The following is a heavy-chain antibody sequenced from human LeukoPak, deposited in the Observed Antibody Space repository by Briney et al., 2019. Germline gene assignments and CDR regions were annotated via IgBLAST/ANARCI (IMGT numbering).Heavy chain of an antibody. CDR3: IPSSYYDILTGYYFPPATY. CDR1: GFTFSNGW. Sequence: PGGSLRLSCAASGFTFSNGWMSWVRQAPGKGLEWVGRIKSKTDGGTTDYAAPVKGRFTISRDDSKNTLYLQMNSLKTEDTAVYYCIPSSYYDILTGYYFPPATYWGQETLVTVSS. CDR2: IKSKTDGGTT. J-gene: IGHJ4*02. D-gene: IGHD3-9*01. V-gene: IGHV3-15*01.